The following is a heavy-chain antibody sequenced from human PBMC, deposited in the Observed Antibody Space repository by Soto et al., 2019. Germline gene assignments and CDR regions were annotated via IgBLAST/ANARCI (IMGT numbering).Heavy chain of an antibody. J-gene: IGHJ6*03. CDR1: GFIFNNYA. V-gene: IGHV3-23*01. CDR3: AKDAIGISFGYHMDV. D-gene: IGHD6-6*01. CDR2: ISGAGGNT. Sequence: GGSLRLSCAASGFIFNNYAMTWVRQAPGKGLEWVSGISGAGGNTYYAVSVKGRFTISRDNSKNTLYLHMNSLRAEDTAVYYCAKDAIGISFGYHMDVWGKGTTVTVSS.